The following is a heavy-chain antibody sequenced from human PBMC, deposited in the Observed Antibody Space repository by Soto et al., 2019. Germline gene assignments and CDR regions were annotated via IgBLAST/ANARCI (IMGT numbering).Heavy chain of an antibody. J-gene: IGHJ4*03. V-gene: IGHV4-59*12. D-gene: IGHD2-2*01. Sequence: SETLSLTCNVSGGSIYTYYWNWVRQSHGKGLGWVGYISYGGSTNYNPYLKSRVTISVDTSKKQVSLKLSSVSAPDTAIYVCAGYCSCSICPEDHHFALELWGQGTLVTVSS. CDR3: AGYCSCSICPEDHHFALEL. CDR2: ISYGGST. CDR1: GGSIYTYY.